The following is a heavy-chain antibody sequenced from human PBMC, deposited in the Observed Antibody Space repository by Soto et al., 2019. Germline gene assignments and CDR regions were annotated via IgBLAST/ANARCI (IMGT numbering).Heavy chain of an antibody. J-gene: IGHJ3*02. CDR2: IKSKTDGGTT. CDR1: GFTFSNAW. CDR3: TTGSPDMTIDAFDI. V-gene: IGHV3-15*01. Sequence: GGSLRLSCAASGFTFSNAWMSWVRQAPGKGLEWVGRIKSKTDGGTTDYAAPVKGRFTISRDDSKNTLDLQMNSLKTEDTAVYYCTTGSPDMTIDAFDIWGQGTMVTVSS.